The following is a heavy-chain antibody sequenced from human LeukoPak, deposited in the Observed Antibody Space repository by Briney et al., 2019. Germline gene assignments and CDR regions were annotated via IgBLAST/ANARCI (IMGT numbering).Heavy chain of an antibody. J-gene: IGHJ4*02. Sequence: SETLSLTCTVSGGSISSYYWSWIRQPPGKGLEWIGYIYTSGSTNYNPSLKSRVTISVDTSKNLSSLKLSSVTAADTAVYYCARQSSSNFDYWGQGTLVTVSS. V-gene: IGHV4-4*09. CDR3: ARQSSSNFDY. CDR2: IYTSGST. CDR1: GGSISSYY. D-gene: IGHD3-16*02.